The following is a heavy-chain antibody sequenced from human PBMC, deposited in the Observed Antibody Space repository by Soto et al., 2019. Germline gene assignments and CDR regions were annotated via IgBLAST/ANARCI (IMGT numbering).Heavy chain of an antibody. J-gene: IGHJ3*02. CDR1: GGTFSSYT. D-gene: IGHD3-10*01. Sequence: QVQLVQSGAEVKKPGSSVKVSCKASGGTFSSYTISWVRQAPGQGLDWMGRIIPILGIANYAQKFQGRVTITADKSTSTAYMELSSLRSEDTAVYYCARDPWFGELFQGPFDAFDIWGQGTMVTVSS. CDR2: IIPILGIA. CDR3: ARDPWFGELFQGPFDAFDI. V-gene: IGHV1-69*08.